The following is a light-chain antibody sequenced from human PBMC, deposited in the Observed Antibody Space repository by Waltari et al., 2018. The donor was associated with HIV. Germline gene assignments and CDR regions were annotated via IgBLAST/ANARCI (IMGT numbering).Light chain of an antibody. V-gene: IGLV1-47*01. J-gene: IGLJ2*01. CDR3: AAWGDNLSGPVL. Sequence: QSVLTQPPSASGTPGQRVSISCSGSSSNIGSNYVYWYQQLPGTAPKLLMYRNDERPSGVPDRFSGSKSGTSASLAISGLRSEDEAEYYCAAWGDNLSGPVLFGGGTKLTVL. CDR2: RND. CDR1: SSNIGSNY.